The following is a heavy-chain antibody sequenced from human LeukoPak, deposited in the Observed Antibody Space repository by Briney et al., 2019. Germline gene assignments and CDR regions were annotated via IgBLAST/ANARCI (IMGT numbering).Heavy chain of an antibody. V-gene: IGHV3-11*03. D-gene: IGHD6-19*01. CDR2: ISSSSSYT. CDR3: ATNAGQWLVPFDY. J-gene: IGHJ4*02. CDR1: GFTFSDYY. Sequence: GGSLRLSCAASGFTFSDYYMSWIRQAPGKGLEWVSYISSSSSYTNYADSVKGRFTISRDNAKNTLYLQMNSLRVEDTAVYYCATNAGQWLVPFDYWGQGTLVTVSS.